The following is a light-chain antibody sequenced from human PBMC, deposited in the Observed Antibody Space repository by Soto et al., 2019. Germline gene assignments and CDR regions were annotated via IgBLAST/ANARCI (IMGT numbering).Light chain of an antibody. CDR1: QSLVHSSGNTY. J-gene: IGKJ1*01. CDR2: QVS. Sequence: DVVMTQSPLSLPVTLGQPASISCRSSQSLVHSSGNTYLNWFLQRPGHSPRRLIYQVSNRDSGVPDRFSGSGSGIDFTLKISRVEDDDVGVYYCMQGTYWPWTLRHGTKVDIK. V-gene: IGKV2-30*02. CDR3: MQGTYWPWT.